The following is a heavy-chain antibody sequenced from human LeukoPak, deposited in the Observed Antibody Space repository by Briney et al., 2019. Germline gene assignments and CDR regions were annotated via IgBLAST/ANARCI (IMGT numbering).Heavy chain of an antibody. Sequence: SETLPLTCTVSGGSISSSSYYWGWIRQPPGKGLEWIGSIYYSGSTYYNPSLKSRVTISVDTSKNQFSLKLSSVTAADTAVYYCATYSSGWYGYYYYGMDVWGQGTTVTVSS. D-gene: IGHD6-19*01. V-gene: IGHV4-39*01. CDR2: IYYSGST. J-gene: IGHJ6*02. CDR3: ATYSSGWYGYYYYGMDV. CDR1: GGSISSSSYY.